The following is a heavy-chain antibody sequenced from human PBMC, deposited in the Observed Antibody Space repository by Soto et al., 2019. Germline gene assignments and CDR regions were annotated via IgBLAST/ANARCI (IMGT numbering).Heavy chain of an antibody. CDR3: ARVGWFGEYETYFDDY. J-gene: IGHJ4*02. CDR2: IYYSGST. Sequence: PTETLSLTCTVSGGSISSYYWSWIRQPPGKGLEWIGYIYYSGSTNYNPSLKSRVTISVDTSKNQFSLKLSSVTAADTAVYYCARVGWFGEYETYFDDYWGQGTLVTSPQ. CDR1: GGSISSYY. D-gene: IGHD3-10*01. V-gene: IGHV4-59*01.